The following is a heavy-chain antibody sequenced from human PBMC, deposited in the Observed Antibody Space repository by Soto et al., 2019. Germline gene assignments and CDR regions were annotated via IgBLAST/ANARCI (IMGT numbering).Heavy chain of an antibody. CDR1: GFIFNNYA. V-gene: IGHV3-23*01. D-gene: IGHD1-26*01. CDR2: ISASGVST. CDR3: AKVLLRPYYFDD. J-gene: IGHJ4*02. Sequence: GGSLRLSCPAAGFIFNNYAMNWVRHAPGEGLQWVAGISASGVSTYYADCVEGPFTLSTNNSKNTLCLQITSQTATHTAITYRAKVLLRPYYFDDWGLGTLVTVSS.